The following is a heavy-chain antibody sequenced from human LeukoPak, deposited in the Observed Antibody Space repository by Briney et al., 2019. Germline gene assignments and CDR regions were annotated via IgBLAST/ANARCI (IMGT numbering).Heavy chain of an antibody. CDR3: AKAGSAIFGVGRDPFDI. V-gene: IGHV3-23*01. CDR2: ISGSGGST. CDR1: GFTFSSYA. J-gene: IGHJ3*02. D-gene: IGHD3-3*01. Sequence: GGSLRLSCAASGFTFSSYAMSWVRQTPGKGLEWVSAISGSGGSTYYADSVKGRFTISRDHSKNPLYLQMTSLTAEDPAVYYCAKAGSAIFGVGRDPFDIWGQGTMVTVSS.